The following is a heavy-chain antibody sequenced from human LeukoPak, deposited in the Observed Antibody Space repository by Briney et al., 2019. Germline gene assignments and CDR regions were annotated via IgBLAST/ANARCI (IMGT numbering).Heavy chain of an antibody. V-gene: IGHV3-23*01. CDR2: ISGSGGST. CDR3: AKVGTPISYGAADFDY. D-gene: IGHD1-14*01. CDR1: GFTFSSYG. Sequence: GGSLRLSCAASGFTFSSYGMSWVRQAPGKGLEWVSAISGSGGSTYYADSVKGRFTISRDNSKNTLYLQMNSLRAEDTAVYYCAKVGTPISYGAADFDYWGQGTLVTVSS. J-gene: IGHJ4*02.